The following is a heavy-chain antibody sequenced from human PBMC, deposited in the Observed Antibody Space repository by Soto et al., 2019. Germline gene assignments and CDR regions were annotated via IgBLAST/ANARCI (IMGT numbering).Heavy chain of an antibody. D-gene: IGHD3-10*01. CDR3: ARGPSDTVRGVFTA. CDR2: IDHGGST. J-gene: IGHJ5*02. CDR1: GGAFSGYS. Sequence: PETLSLTYAVYGGAFSGYSWTWIRQPPGKGPEWIGEIDHGGSTTYNPSLKSRVTISVDTSKNQFSLKLSSVTAADTAVYYCARGPSDTVRGVFTAWGQGTLVTVS. V-gene: IGHV4-34*01.